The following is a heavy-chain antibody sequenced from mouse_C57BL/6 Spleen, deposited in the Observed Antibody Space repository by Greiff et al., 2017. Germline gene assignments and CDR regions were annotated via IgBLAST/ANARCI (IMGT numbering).Heavy chain of an antibody. CDR1: GYTFTSYW. CDR3: AREGYYGSSYEGYWYFDV. Sequence: QVQLQQSGAELAKPGASVKLSCKASGYTFTSYWMHWVKQRPGQGLEWIGYINPSSGYTKYNQKFKDKATLTADKSSSTAYMQLSSLTYEDSAVYYCAREGYYGSSYEGYWYFDVWGTGTTVTVSS. D-gene: IGHD1-1*01. CDR2: INPSSGYT. J-gene: IGHJ1*03. V-gene: IGHV1-7*01.